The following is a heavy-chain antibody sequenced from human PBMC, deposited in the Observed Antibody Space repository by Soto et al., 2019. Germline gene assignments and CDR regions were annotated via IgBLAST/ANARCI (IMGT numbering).Heavy chain of an antibody. J-gene: IGHJ4*02. CDR1: GFTFSSYA. CDR3: ARDWEGATILYYFDY. V-gene: IGHV3-30-3*01. D-gene: IGHD1-26*01. Sequence: GGSLRLSCAASGFTFSSYAMHWVRQAPGKGLEWVAVISYDGSNKYYADSVKGRFTISRDNSKNTLYLQMNSLRAEDTAVYYCARDWEGATILYYFDYWGQGTLVTVSS. CDR2: ISYDGSNK.